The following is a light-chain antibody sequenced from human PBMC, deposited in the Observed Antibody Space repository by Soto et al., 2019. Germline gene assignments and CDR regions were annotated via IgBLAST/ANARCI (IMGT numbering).Light chain of an antibody. CDR1: QSVTSN. V-gene: IGKV3-15*01. CDR3: QQYDNWWT. CDR2: GAS. Sequence: EIVMTQSPATLSASPGERATLSCRASQSVTSNLAWYQKKPGQAPRLLIYGASNRATGIPARFSGSGSGTDFTLTISSLQSEDFAVYYCQQYDNWWTFGQGTRVEIK. J-gene: IGKJ1*01.